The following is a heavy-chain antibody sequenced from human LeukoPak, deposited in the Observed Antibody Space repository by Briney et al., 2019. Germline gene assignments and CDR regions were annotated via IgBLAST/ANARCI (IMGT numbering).Heavy chain of an antibody. Sequence: SETLSLTCTVSGGSISSSSYYWGWIRQPPGKGLQWIGEIFHSGSTNYNPSLKSRVTISVDNSKNQLSLTLTSVTAADTAVYYCAREVGGDFDALDYWGQGTLVTVSS. D-gene: IGHD4-17*01. CDR1: GGSISSSSYY. CDR2: IFHSGST. CDR3: AREVGGDFDALDY. J-gene: IGHJ4*02. V-gene: IGHV4-39*07.